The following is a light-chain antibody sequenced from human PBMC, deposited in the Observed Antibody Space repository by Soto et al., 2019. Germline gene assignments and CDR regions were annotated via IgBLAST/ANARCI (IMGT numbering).Light chain of an antibody. CDR2: EVS. Sequence: QSVLAQPASVSGSPGQSITISCTGTSSDVGGYNYVSWYQQHPGKAPKLMIYEVSNRPSGVSNRFSGSKSGNTASLTISGLQAEDEAAYYCSSYTTSSNYFFGPGTKV. J-gene: IGLJ1*01. V-gene: IGLV2-14*01. CDR3: SSYTTSSNYF. CDR1: SSDVGGYNY.